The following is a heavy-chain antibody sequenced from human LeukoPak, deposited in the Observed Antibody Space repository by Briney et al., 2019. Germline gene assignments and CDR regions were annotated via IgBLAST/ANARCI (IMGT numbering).Heavy chain of an antibody. Sequence: PGGSLRLSCAASGFTFDDYAMHWVRQAPGKGLEWVSGISWNSGSIGYADSVKGRFTISRDNAKNSLYLQMNSLRAEDTALYYCAKGEEQYLDDAFDIWGQGTMVTVSS. V-gene: IGHV3-9*01. CDR2: ISWNSGSI. CDR1: GFTFDDYA. CDR3: AKGEEQYLDDAFDI. J-gene: IGHJ3*02. D-gene: IGHD2-2*02.